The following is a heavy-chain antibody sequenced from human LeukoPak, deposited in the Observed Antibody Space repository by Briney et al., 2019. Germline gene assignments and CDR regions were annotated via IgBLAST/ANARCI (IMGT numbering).Heavy chain of an antibody. CDR3: ARAGSSGGLCDY. J-gene: IGHJ4*02. Sequence: PSETLSLTCTVSGVSISSYFWSWVRQPAGKGLEWIGRIYSSGSTKYNPSLQSRVTMSLDTSKKQLSLNLGSVTAADTAVYYCARAGSSGGLCDYWGRESWSPSPQ. D-gene: IGHD6-19*01. CDR2: IYSSGST. V-gene: IGHV4-4*07. CDR1: GVSISSYF.